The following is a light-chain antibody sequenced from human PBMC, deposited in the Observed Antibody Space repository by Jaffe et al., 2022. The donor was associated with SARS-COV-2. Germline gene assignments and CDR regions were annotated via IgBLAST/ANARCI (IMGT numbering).Light chain of an antibody. CDR2: GAS. CDR1: QTVTSNY. CDR3: QQYGSSPET. J-gene: IGKJ5*01. Sequence: EIVLTQSPGTQSLSPGERASLSCRASQTVTSNYLAWYQQKPGQAPRLLMYGASSRATGIPDRISGSGSGTDFTLTISRLEPEDFAVYFCQQYGSSPETFGQGTRLEIK. V-gene: IGKV3-20*01.